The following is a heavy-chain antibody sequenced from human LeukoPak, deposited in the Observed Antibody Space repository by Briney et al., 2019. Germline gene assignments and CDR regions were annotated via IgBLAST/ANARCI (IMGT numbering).Heavy chain of an antibody. Sequence: SQTLSLTCTVSGDSVSNGNYYWSWLRQPPGKALEWIGYIYYTGSTYYNPSLEGRVTISVDTSRNQFSVKLSSVTAADTAVYYCARSQNYYGSGDYWSQGTLVTVSS. CDR1: GDSVSNGNYY. CDR3: ARSQNYYGSGDY. V-gene: IGHV4-61*01. D-gene: IGHD3-10*01. J-gene: IGHJ4*02. CDR2: IYYTGST.